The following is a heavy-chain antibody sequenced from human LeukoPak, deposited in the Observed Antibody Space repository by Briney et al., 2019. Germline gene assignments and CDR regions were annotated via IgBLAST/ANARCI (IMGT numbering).Heavy chain of an antibody. Sequence: GGSLRLSCAASGFTFSNHWMHWVRQAPGKGLMWVSRINRGGSRTDYADSAKGRFTISRDDAKNTLYLQLNSLRAEDTAVYFCARGGSDTAMAHDYWGQGTLVTVSS. V-gene: IGHV3-74*01. CDR1: GFTFSNHW. D-gene: IGHD5-18*01. J-gene: IGHJ4*02. CDR2: INRGGSRT. CDR3: ARGGSDTAMAHDY.